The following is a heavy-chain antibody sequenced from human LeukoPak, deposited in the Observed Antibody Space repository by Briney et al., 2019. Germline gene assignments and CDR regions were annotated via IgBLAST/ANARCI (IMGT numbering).Heavy chain of an antibody. V-gene: IGHV1-8*03. J-gene: IGHJ5*02. CDR1: GYTFTNYH. CDR2: MNPNSGNT. Sequence: ASVKVSCKASGYTFTNYHINWVRQATGQGLEWMGWMNPNSGNTGYAQTFQGRVTFTRDTSVSTAYMELNSLTSEDTAVYYCARMYYYDTSGNPNWFDPWGQGTLVTVSS. D-gene: IGHD3-22*01. CDR3: ARMYYYDTSGNPNWFDP.